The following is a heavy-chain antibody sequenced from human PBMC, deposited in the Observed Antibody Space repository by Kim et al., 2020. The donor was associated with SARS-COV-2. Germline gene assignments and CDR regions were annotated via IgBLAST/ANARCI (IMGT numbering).Heavy chain of an antibody. Sequence: YYVDSVKGRFSISRKNAENSVFLQMSSLRADDSAVYYCTRQSISTRDADYWGQGTLVTVSS. J-gene: IGHJ4*01. V-gene: IGHV3-7*03. CDR3: TRQSISTRDADY. D-gene: IGHD6-6*01.